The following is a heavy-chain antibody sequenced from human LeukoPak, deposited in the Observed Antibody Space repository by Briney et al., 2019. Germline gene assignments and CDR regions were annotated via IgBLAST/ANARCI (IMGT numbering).Heavy chain of an antibody. J-gene: IGHJ4*02. CDR3: ARVQDSLLGIAVAGIDPLFDY. Sequence: ASVKVSCKASGYTFTSYGISWVRQAPGQGLEWMGWISAYDGNTNYAQKLQGRVTMTTDTSTSTAYMELRSLRSDDTAVYYCARVQDSLLGIAVAGIDPLFDYWGQGTLVTVSS. D-gene: IGHD6-19*01. CDR2: ISAYDGNT. V-gene: IGHV1-18*01. CDR1: GYTFTSYG.